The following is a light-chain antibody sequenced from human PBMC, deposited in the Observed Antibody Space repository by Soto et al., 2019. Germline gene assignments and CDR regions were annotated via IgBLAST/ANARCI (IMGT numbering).Light chain of an antibody. Sequence: DIQMTQSPSSLSASVGDRVTITCRASQSVSNDLNWYQQKPGKAPKLLIYASSSLQSGVPSRFSGSGSGTDFTLTISSLQPEDFATYYCQQSHSNIQDLTFGGGTKVEIK. V-gene: IGKV1-39*01. J-gene: IGKJ4*01. CDR1: QSVSND. CDR2: ASS. CDR3: QQSHSNIQDLT.